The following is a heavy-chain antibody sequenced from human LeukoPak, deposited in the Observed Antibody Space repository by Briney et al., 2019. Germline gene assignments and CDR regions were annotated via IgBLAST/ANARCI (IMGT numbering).Heavy chain of an antibody. CDR3: ARGARGFWSGYYDY. CDR2: ISSGSSTI. D-gene: IGHD3-3*01. J-gene: IGHJ4*02. CDR1: GFTFSSYS. Sequence: EGSLRLSCAASGFTFSSYSMNWVRQAPGKGLEWVSYISSGSSTIYYTDSVKGRFTISRDNAKNSLYLQMNSLRAEDTAVYYCARGARGFWSGYYDYWGQGTLVTVSS. V-gene: IGHV3-48*01.